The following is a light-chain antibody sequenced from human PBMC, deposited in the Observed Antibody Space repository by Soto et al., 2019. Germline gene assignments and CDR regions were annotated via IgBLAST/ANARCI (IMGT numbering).Light chain of an antibody. CDR1: SSDVGSYNP. CDR2: EGS. Sequence: QSALTQPASVSGSPGQSITISCTGTSSDVGSYNPVSWYQQHPGKAPKLMIYEGSKRPSGVSNRFSGSKSGNTASLTISGLQAEDKSDYFCCSYAGSNNGVFGGGTKVTVL. V-gene: IGLV2-23*01. J-gene: IGLJ3*02. CDR3: CSYAGSNNGV.